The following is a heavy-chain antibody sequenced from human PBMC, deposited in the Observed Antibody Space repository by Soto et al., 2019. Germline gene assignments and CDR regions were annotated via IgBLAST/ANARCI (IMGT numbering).Heavy chain of an antibody. D-gene: IGHD3-3*01. J-gene: IGHJ4*02. CDR2: ISAYNGNT. Sequence: QVQLVQSGAEVKKPGASVKVSCKASGYTFTSYGISWVRQAPGQGLEWMGWISAYNGNTNYAQKPQGRVTMTTDTSASPAYMVLRRLTSADTAAYSCPGDYRLRFLEHPPTNTFAYWGQGSLVTVCS. CDR3: PGDYRLRFLEHPPTNTFAY. CDR1: GYTFTSYG. V-gene: IGHV1-18*01.